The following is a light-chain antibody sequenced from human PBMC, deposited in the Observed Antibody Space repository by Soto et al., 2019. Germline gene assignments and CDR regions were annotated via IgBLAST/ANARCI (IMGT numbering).Light chain of an antibody. CDR1: SSDVGGYNY. CDR3: ASYTSRSADV. J-gene: IGLJ2*01. V-gene: IGLV2-14*01. CDR2: DVS. Sequence: QSALTQPASVSGSPGQSIAISCIGSSSDVGGYNYVSWHQQHPGKAPKVVIYDVSNRPSGVSDRFSGSKSGNTASLTISGLQAEDEADYYSASYTSRSADVFGTGTKLTVL.